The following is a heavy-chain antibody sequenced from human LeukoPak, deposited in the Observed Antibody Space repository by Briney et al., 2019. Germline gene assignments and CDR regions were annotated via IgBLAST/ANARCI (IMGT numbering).Heavy chain of an antibody. CDR3: ARVLAPARVAFDI. Sequence: ASETLSLTCTVSGAPISSYYWSWIRQPPGKGLEWIGYIYYSGSTNYNPSLKSRVTTSVDTSKKQFSLRLSSVTAADTAVYYCARVLAPARVAFDIWGQGTMVTVSS. V-gene: IGHV4-59*01. D-gene: IGHD2-15*01. CDR2: IYYSGST. CDR1: GAPISSYY. J-gene: IGHJ3*02.